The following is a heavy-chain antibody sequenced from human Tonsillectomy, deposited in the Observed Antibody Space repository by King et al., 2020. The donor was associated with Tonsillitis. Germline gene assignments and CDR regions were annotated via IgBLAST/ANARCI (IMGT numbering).Heavy chain of an antibody. V-gene: IGHV3-30*02. D-gene: IGHD4-17*01. J-gene: IGHJ4*02. CDR2: ISYDGNIK. Sequence: QLVQSGGGVVQSGGSLSLSCAASGFIISSYGMHWVRQAPGKGLEWVAYISYDGNIKYYADAVKGRFTISRDISKNTVYLQMSSLRVEDTAVYYCAKDRDSGDYEPWDHWGQGTLVTVS. CDR1: GFIISSYG. CDR3: AKDRDSGDYEPWDH.